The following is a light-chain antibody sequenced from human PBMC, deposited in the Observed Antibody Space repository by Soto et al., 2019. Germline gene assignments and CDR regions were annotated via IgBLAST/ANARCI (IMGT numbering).Light chain of an antibody. J-gene: IGKJ5*01. CDR1: QSVSRY. Sequence: EMVLTQSPGTLSLSPGEIATLSCRTSQSVSRYLAWYQQKPGQAPRLLIYDTSNRATGFPARFSGSGSGTDFTLTISRLEPEDFAVYYCQQRSSWPINSGQGTRLEI. CDR3: QQRSSWPIN. CDR2: DTS. V-gene: IGKV3-11*01.